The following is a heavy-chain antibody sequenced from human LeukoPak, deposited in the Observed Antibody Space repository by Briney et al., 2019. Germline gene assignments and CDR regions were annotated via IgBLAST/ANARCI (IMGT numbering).Heavy chain of an antibody. V-gene: IGHV3-48*03. CDR3: AELGITMIGGV. CDR2: ISSSCSTI. CDR1: GFTLSSYE. D-gene: IGHD3-10*02. J-gene: IGHJ6*04. Sequence: GGSLRLSCAASGFTLSSYEMNWVRQAQGKGLEWVSYISSSCSTIYYADSVKGRFTISRDNAKNSLYLQMNSLRAEDTAVYYCAELGITMIGGVWGKGTTVTISS.